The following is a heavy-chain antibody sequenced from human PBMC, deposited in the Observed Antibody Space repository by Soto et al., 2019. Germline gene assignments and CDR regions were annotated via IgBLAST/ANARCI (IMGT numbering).Heavy chain of an antibody. CDR3: AREDGVFGVVTSNWFDP. CDR1: GGSVSSGSYY. D-gene: IGHD3-3*01. Sequence: SETLSLTCTVSGGSVSSGSYYWSWIRQPPGKGLEWIGYIYYSGSTNYNPSLKSRVTISVDTSKNQFSLKLSSVTAADTAVYYCAREDGVFGVVTSNWFDPWGQGTLVTVSS. J-gene: IGHJ5*02. CDR2: IYYSGST. V-gene: IGHV4-61*01.